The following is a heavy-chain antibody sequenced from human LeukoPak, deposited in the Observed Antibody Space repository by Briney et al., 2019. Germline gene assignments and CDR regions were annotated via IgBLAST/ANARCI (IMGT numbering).Heavy chain of an antibody. CDR3: ARAAEDYYGSGSFKYYYYYYYMDV. V-gene: IGHV4-4*07. CDR2: IYTSGST. D-gene: IGHD3-10*01. J-gene: IGHJ6*03. CDR1: GGSISSYY. Sequence: PSEPLSLTCTVSGGSISSYYWSWIRPPAGKGLGWIGRIYTSGSTNYNPPLKSRVTMSVDTSKNQFSLKRSSVTAADTAVYYCARAAEDYYGSGSFKYYYYYYYMDVWGKGTTVTVSS.